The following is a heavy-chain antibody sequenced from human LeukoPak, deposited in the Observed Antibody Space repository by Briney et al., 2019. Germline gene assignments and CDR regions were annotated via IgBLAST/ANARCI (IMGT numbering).Heavy chain of an antibody. V-gene: IGHV4-4*02. Sequence: PSGTLSLTCAVSGVSIRSSYWWSWVRQPPGKGLEWIGKIFHSGNTNCNPSLKSRVTMSVDTSKNQFSLKLSSVTAADTAVYYCARARQELIRGVIITHPYYMDVWGKGTTVTISS. CDR1: GVSIRSSYW. CDR2: IFHSGNT. J-gene: IGHJ6*03. D-gene: IGHD3-10*01. CDR3: ARARQELIRGVIITHPYYMDV.